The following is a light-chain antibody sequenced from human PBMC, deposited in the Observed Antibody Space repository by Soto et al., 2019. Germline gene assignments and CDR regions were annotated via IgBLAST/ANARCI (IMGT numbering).Light chain of an antibody. J-gene: IGKJ4*01. CDR3: QQYDHSPPLT. Sequence: EIVLTQSPGTLSLSPGEGATLSCRASQSISSILLAWFQQKPGQAPRLLIYGASSRATGIPDRLSGSGSGTDFTLTLRRLEPDDCAVFSSQQYDHSPPLTFDGGTKVEIK. V-gene: IGKV3-20*01. CDR2: GAS. CDR1: QSISSIL.